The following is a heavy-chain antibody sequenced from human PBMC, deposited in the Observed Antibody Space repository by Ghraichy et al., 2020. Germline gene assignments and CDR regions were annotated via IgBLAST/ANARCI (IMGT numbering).Heavy chain of an antibody. CDR1: GFSFTDYW. CDR2: LNIDGTTV. CDR3: VRSYKDGLRHFDY. D-gene: IGHD1-14*01. V-gene: IGHV3-74*01. J-gene: IGHJ4*02. Sequence: GGSLRLSYAASGFSFTDYWMHWVRQTPGRGLEWVSHLNIDGTTVNYADSVKGRFTISRDNAKNTMYLQMISLTVEDTAVYYCVRSYKDGLRHFDYWGQGTMVTFSS.